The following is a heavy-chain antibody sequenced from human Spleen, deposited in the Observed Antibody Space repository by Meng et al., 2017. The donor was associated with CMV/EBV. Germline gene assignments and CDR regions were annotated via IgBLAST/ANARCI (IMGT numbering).Heavy chain of an antibody. J-gene: IGHJ5*02. CDR3: ARRGPSYCGVDCLAWFDP. CDR2: INPNSGGT. Sequence: ASVKVSCKASGYTFTGNYMHWVRQAPGQGLEWMGWINPNSGGTKYAQKFQDRFTMTTDTSTSTAYMELRSLRSDDTAVYYCARRGPSYCGVDCLAWFDPWGQGTLVTVSS. D-gene: IGHD2-21*01. V-gene: IGHV1-2*02. CDR1: GYTFTGNY.